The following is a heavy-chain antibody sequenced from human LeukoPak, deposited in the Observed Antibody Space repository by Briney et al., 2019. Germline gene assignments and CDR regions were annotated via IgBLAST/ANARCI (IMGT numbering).Heavy chain of an antibody. V-gene: IGHV3-9*01. J-gene: IGHJ4*02. CDR1: GFTFDDYA. D-gene: IGHD1-26*01. Sequence: PGRSLRLSCAASGFTFDDYAMHWVRQAPGKGLEWVSGINWNSGSIGYADSVKGRFTISRDNSKNTLYLQMNSLRAEDTAVYYCAKVTRKSYPKGTYYFDYWGQGTLVTVSS. CDR3: AKVTRKSYPKGTYYFDY. CDR2: INWNSGSI.